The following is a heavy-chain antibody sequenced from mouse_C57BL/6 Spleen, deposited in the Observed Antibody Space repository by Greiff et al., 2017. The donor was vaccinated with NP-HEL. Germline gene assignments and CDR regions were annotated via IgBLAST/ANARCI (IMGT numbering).Heavy chain of an antibody. J-gene: IGHJ4*01. Sequence: DVMLVESGGDLVKPGGSLKLSCAASGFTFSSYGMSWVRQTPDKRLEWVAAISSGGSYTYYPDSVKGRFTISRDNAKNTLYLQMSSLKSEDTAMYYCARQGRGDAMDYWGQGTSVTVSS. CDR1: GFTFSSYG. V-gene: IGHV5-6*02. CDR3: ARQGRGDAMDY. CDR2: ISSGGSYT.